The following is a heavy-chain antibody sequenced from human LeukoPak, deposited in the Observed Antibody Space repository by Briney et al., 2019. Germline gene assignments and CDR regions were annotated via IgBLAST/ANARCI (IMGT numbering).Heavy chain of an antibody. J-gene: IGHJ6*02. CDR1: GFTFSSYS. CDR2: ISSSSSYI. Sequence: KTGGSLRLSCAASGFTFSSYSMNWVRQAPGKGLEWVSSISSSSSYIYYADSVKGRFTISRDNSKNSLYLQMNSLRTEDTALYYCANAIRPLPYYYYGMDVWGQGTTVTVPS. V-gene: IGHV3-21*04. D-gene: IGHD3-9*01. CDR3: ANAIRPLPYYYYGMDV.